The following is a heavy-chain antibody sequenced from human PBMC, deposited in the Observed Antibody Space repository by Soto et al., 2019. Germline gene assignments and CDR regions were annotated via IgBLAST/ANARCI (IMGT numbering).Heavy chain of an antibody. V-gene: IGHV3-21*01. CDR3: VRARSTDSRPDY. J-gene: IGHJ4*02. D-gene: IGHD3-22*01. CDR1: GFTFSLYS. CDR2: ITSSSSYI. Sequence: EMQLVESGGGLVKPGGSVRLSCAASGFTFSLYSMIWVRQSPGKGLEWVASITSSSSYIYYEDSLKGRFTISRDNAKNSLFLKLHSLRAEDTAVYFCVRARSTDSRPDYWGQVTLVTVSS.